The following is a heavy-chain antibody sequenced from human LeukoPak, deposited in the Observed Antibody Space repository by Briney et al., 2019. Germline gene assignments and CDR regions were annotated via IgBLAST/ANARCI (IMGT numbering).Heavy chain of an antibody. V-gene: IGHV4-39*01. CDR1: GGSISSSSYY. CDR2: IYYSGST. Sequence: SETLSLTCTVSGGSISSSSYYWGWIRQPPGKGLEWIGSIYYSGSTYYNPSLKSRVTISVDTSKNQFSLKLSSVTAADTAVYFCAGKNFGGGSSYYYYYYVRDVWGQGTTVTVSS. D-gene: IGHD2-15*01. J-gene: IGHJ6*02. CDR3: AGKNFGGGSSYYYYYYVRDV.